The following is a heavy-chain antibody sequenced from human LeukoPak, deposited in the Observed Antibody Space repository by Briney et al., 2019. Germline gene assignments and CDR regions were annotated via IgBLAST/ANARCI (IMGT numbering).Heavy chain of an antibody. J-gene: IGHJ4*02. CDR1: GFTLSSYA. CDR2: IGDSGATT. V-gene: IGHV3-23*01. CDR3: ASFHYYGSGAYYLSY. D-gene: IGHD3-10*01. Sequence: GGSLRLSCAASGFTLSSYAMTWVRQAPGKGLEWVSDIGDSGATTYYADSVKGRFTISRDNSKNTLYLQMSSLSAEDRAVYFCASFHYYGSGAYYLSYWGQGTLVTVSS.